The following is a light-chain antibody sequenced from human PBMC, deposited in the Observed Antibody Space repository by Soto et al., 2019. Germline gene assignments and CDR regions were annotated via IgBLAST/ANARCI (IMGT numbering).Light chain of an antibody. CDR3: SSYAGTHIV. J-gene: IGLJ1*01. Sequence: QSVLTQPPSASGSPGQSVAISCTGTSSDVGGYNYVSWYQQHPGKAPKLMIYEISKRPSGVPDRFSGSKSGNTASLTVSGLRAEDEADYYCSSYAGTHIVFGTGTKLTVL. CDR2: EIS. CDR1: SSDVGGYNY. V-gene: IGLV2-8*01.